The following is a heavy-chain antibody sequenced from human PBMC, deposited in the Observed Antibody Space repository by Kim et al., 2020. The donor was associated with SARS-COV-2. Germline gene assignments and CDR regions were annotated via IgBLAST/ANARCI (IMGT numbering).Heavy chain of an antibody. D-gene: IGHD5-18*01. CDR1: GFTFNDYA. CDR3: AKAMDTAIPDY. V-gene: IGHV3-23*01. CDR2: ISSSGGST. J-gene: IGHJ4*02. Sequence: GGSLRLSCAASGFTFNDYAMTWGRQAPGKGLEWVSAISSSGGSTFHADSVRGQFTISRDNSKNTLYLQMNSLRAEDTAVYYCAKAMDTAIPDYWGQGTLV.